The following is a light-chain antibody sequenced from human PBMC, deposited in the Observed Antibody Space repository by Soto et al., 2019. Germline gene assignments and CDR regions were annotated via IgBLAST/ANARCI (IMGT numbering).Light chain of an antibody. J-gene: IGLJ1*01. CDR1: SSNIGAGYD. CDR2: GNS. CDR3: QSYDSSLSGRYV. V-gene: IGLV1-40*01. Sequence: QSVLTQPPSVSGAPGQRVTISCTGSSSNIGAGYDVHWYQQLPGTAPKLLIYGNSNRPSGVPDRFSGSKSGSSASLAITLLHAEDEADYYCQSYDSSLSGRYVFGTGTKVTVL.